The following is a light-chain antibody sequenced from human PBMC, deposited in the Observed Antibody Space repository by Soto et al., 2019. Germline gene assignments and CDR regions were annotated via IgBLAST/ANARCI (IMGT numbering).Light chain of an antibody. Sequence: EIVMTQSPATLSVSPGERATLSCRASQSVSSNLAWYQQKPDQAPRLLIYGASTRATGIPARFSGSGSGTEFTLTISSLQSEDFAVYYCQQYNNWRFTFGPGTKVDIK. J-gene: IGKJ3*01. CDR3: QQYNNWRFT. CDR1: QSVSSN. V-gene: IGKV3-15*01. CDR2: GAS.